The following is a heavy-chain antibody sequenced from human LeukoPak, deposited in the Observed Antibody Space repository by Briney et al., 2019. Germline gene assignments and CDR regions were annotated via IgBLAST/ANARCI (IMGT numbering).Heavy chain of an antibody. D-gene: IGHD2-2*01. CDR1: GFSISTYW. CDR2: ISYDGTNK. CDR3: AKEIVPTHYFDS. V-gene: IGHV3-30*18. J-gene: IGHJ4*02. Sequence: PGGSLRLSCAASGFSISTYWMNWVRQAPGKGLEWVAVISYDGTNKYYADSVKGRFTISRDNSKNTLYLQMNSLRVEDTAVYFCAKEIVPTHYFDSWGQGTLVSVSS.